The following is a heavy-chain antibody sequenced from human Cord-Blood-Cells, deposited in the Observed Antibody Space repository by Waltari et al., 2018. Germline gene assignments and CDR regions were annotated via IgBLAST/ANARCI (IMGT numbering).Heavy chain of an antibody. D-gene: IGHD3-22*01. CDR1: GGSFSGYY. J-gene: IGHJ6*02. Sequence: QVQLQQWGAGLLKPSETLSLTCAVYGGSFSGYYWSWIRQPPGQRLEWIGEINHSGSTNYNPSLKSRVTISVDTSKNQFSLKLSSVTAADTAVYYCARVVVVVITTLEYYYYGMDVWGQGTTVTVSS. V-gene: IGHV4-34*01. CDR2: INHSGST. CDR3: ARVVVVVITTLEYYYYGMDV.